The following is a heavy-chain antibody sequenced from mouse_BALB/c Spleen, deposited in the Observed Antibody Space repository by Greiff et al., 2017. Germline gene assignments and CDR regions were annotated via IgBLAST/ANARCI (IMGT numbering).Heavy chain of an antibody. CDR2: ISSGGGST. V-gene: IGHV5-12-1*01. Sequence: EVKVVESGGGLVKPGGSLKLSCAASGFAFSSYDMSWVRQTPEKRLEWVAYISSGGGSTYYPDTVKGRFTISRDNAKNTLYLQMSSLKSEDTAMYYCARHRHAMEYWGQGTSVTVSS. J-gene: IGHJ4*01. CDR1: GFAFSSYD. CDR3: ARHRHAMEY.